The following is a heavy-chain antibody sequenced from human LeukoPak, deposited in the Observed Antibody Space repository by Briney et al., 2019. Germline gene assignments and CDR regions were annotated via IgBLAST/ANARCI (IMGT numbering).Heavy chain of an antibody. Sequence: GESLKISCKGSGYTFTGYYMHWVRQAPGQGLEWMGWINPNSGGTNYAQKFQGRDTMTRDTSISTAYMELSRLRSDDTAVYYCARDGANVSFDYWGQGTLVTVSS. D-gene: IGHD2/OR15-2a*01. J-gene: IGHJ4*02. CDR2: INPNSGGT. V-gene: IGHV1-2*02. CDR3: ARDGANVSFDY. CDR1: GYTFTGYY.